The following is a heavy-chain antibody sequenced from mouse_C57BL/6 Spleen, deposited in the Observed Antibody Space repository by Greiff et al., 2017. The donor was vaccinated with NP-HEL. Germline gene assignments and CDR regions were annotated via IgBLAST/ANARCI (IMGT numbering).Heavy chain of an antibody. V-gene: IGHV1-81*01. D-gene: IGHD2-4*01. J-gene: IGHJ3*01. CDR2: IYPRSGNT. Sequence: LQESGAELARPGASVKLSCKASGYTFTSYGISWVKQRTGQGLEWIGEIYPRSGNTYYNEKFKGKATLTADKSSSTAYMELRSLTSEDSAVYFCARGDYDYDDWFAYWGQGTLVTVSA. CDR1: GYTFTSYG. CDR3: ARGDYDYDDWFAY.